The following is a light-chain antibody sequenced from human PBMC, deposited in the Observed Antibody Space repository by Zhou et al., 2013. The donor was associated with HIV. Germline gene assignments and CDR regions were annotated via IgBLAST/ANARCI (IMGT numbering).Light chain of an antibody. CDR1: QSVTNKF. Sequence: EIVLTQSPGTLSLSPGERATLSCRASQSVTNKFLAWYQQKPGQPVRLLIYGASSRATGIPDRFSGSGSGTDFTLTISRLEPEDFAVYFCQQYGASPVTFGQGPSWRSN. CDR3: QQYGASPVT. V-gene: IGKV3-20*01. CDR2: GAS. J-gene: IGKJ2*01.